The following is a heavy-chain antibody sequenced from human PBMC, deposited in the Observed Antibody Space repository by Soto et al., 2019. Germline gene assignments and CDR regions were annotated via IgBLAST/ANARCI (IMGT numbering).Heavy chain of an antibody. Sequence: GGSLRLSCAASGFTFSSYAMHWVRQAPGKGLEWVAVISYDGSNKYYADSVKGRFTISRDNSKNTLYLQMNSLRAEDTAVYYCARLYELWPTNYYYYYGMDVWGQGTTVTVSS. D-gene: IGHD5-18*01. V-gene: IGHV3-30-3*01. J-gene: IGHJ6*02. CDR1: GFTFSSYA. CDR2: ISYDGSNK. CDR3: ARLYELWPTNYYYYYGMDV.